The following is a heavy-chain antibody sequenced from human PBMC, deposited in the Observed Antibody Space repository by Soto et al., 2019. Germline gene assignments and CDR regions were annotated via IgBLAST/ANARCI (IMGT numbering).Heavy chain of an antibody. CDR1: GYTFTSYA. CDR3: ARYFMDYDILTGYSLPYYFAY. D-gene: IGHD3-9*01. CDR2: INAGNGNT. J-gene: IGHJ4*02. V-gene: IGHV1-3*01. Sequence: ASVKVSCKASGYTFTSYAMHWVRQAPGQRLEWMGWINAGNGNTKYSQKFQGRVTITRDTSASTAYMELSSLRSEDTAVYYCARYFMDYDILTGYSLPYYFAYWGQGTLVTVSS.